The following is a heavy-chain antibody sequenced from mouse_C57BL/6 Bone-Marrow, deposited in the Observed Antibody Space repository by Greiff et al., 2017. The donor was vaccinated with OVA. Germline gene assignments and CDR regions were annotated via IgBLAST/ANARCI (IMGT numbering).Heavy chain of an antibody. CDR3: ARSPYYYGSSYTSWFAY. D-gene: IGHD1-1*01. CDR1: GYTFTSYW. V-gene: IGHV1-69*01. J-gene: IGHJ3*01. CDR2: IDPSDSYT. Sequence: VQLKQPGAELVMPGASVKLSCKASGYTFTSYWMHWVKQRPGQGLEWIGEIDPSDSYTNYNQKFKGKSTLTVDKSSSTAYMQLSSLTSEDSAVYYCARSPYYYGSSYTSWFAYWGQGTLVTVSA.